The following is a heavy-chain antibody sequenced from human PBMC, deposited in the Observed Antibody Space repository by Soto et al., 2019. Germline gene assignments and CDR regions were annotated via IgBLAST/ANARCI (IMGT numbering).Heavy chain of an antibody. CDR1: GYIFPTNA. D-gene: IGHD2-15*01. CDR2: INVGNGNT. CDR3: ARDRGGGIYDY. V-gene: IGHV1-3*05. J-gene: IGHJ4*02. Sequence: QVQLVQSGAEEKKPGASVKVSCKASGYIFPTNAIHWVRQAPGQRLEWMGWINVGNGNTKYSQKFQDRVTITRDTSASTAYMDLSSLTSEDTAVYYCARDRGGGIYDYWGQGTLVTVSS.